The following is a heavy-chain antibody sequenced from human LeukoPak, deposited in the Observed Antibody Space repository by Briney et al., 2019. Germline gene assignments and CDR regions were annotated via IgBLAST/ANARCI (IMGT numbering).Heavy chain of an antibody. Sequence: PGGSLRLSCAASGFTFSSYAMSWVRQAPGKGLDWVSLISGSGGSRYYADSVMGRFTISRDNSKNTLYLQMNSLRAEDTAVYYCAKDRTSGSYPYDAFDVWGQGTVVTVYS. CDR3: AKDRTSGSYPYDAFDV. CDR2: ISGSGGSR. V-gene: IGHV3-23*01. CDR1: GFTFSSYA. D-gene: IGHD1-26*01. J-gene: IGHJ3*01.